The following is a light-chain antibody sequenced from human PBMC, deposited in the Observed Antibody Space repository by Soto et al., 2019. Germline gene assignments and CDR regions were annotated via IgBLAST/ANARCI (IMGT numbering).Light chain of an antibody. Sequence: QAVVTQPPSASGTPGQTIALSCSGGSSNIGSHTVNWYQQPPGTAPRLPIYSNTQRPSGVPDRFSGYKSGTSASLAISGLQSEYEGGSYCAAWDDSLNGVVFGGGTKLTVL. CDR3: AAWDDSLNGVV. V-gene: IGLV1-44*01. CDR2: SNT. CDR1: SSNIGSHT. J-gene: IGLJ2*01.